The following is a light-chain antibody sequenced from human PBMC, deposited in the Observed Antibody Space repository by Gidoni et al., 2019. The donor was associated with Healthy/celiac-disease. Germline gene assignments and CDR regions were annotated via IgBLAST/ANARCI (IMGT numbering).Light chain of an antibody. CDR2: AAS. CDR3: RRCYRTPIT. Sequence: DIQMTQSPSSLSASVGDRVTITCRASQSISSYLNWYQQKPGKAPKLLIYAASSLQSGVPSRFSGSGSGTDFTLTISSLQPEDFATYYCRRCYRTPITFGQGTRLEIK. V-gene: IGKV1-39*01. J-gene: IGKJ5*01. CDR1: QSISSY.